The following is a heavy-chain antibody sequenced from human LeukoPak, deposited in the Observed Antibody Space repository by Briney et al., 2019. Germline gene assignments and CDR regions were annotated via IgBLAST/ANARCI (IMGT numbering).Heavy chain of an antibody. D-gene: IGHD3-22*01. J-gene: IGHJ3*02. V-gene: IGHV3-23*01. Sequence: GRSLRLSCAASGFTFSRYAMSWVRQATGKGLEWVSAISGSGGSTYYADSVKGRLTISRDNSKNTLYLQMHSPRAEDTAVYYCAKDLDLYYYDSSGYERAFDIWGQGTMVTVSS. CDR1: GFTFSRYA. CDR2: ISGSGGST. CDR3: AKDLDLYYYDSSGYERAFDI.